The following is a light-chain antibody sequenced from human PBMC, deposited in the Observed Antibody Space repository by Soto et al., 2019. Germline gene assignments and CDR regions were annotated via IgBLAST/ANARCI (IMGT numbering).Light chain of an antibody. V-gene: IGLV2-8*01. CDR3: SSSAGSNDLGV. Sequence: QSALTQPPSASGSPGQSGTISCTGTSSDGGGYNYVSWYQQHPGKAPKLMIYEVIKRPSGVPDRFSGSKSGNTASLPVSGLQAADEADYYCSSSAGSNDLGVFGTGTKVTVL. J-gene: IGLJ1*01. CDR2: EVI. CDR1: SSDGGGYNY.